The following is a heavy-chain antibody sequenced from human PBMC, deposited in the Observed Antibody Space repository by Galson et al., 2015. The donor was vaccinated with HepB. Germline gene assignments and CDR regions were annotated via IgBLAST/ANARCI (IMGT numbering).Heavy chain of an antibody. CDR2: ISWDGGST. D-gene: IGHD5-18*01. CDR1: GFTFDDYT. Sequence: SLRLSCAASGFTFDDYTMHWVRQAPGKGLEWVSLISWDGGSTYYADPVKGRFTISRDNSKNSLYLQMNSLRTEDTALYYCAKALVSRGYSYGPFDYWGQGTLVAVSS. V-gene: IGHV3-43*01. CDR3: AKALVSRGYSYGPFDY. J-gene: IGHJ4*02.